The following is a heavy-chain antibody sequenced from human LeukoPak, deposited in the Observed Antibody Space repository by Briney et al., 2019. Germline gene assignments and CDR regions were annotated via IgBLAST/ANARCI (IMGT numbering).Heavy chain of an antibody. CDR2: IGQDGSEK. CDR3: ARDYRGWFDP. D-gene: IGHD4-11*01. V-gene: IGHV3-7*01. J-gene: IGHJ5*02. Sequence: GGSLRLSCAVSGLSFSRDWMTWVRQAPGKGLEWVANIGQDGSEKYYVDSVKGRFTISRDNTKNSLYLQMNSLGVEDTAVYYCARDYRGWFDPWGQGTLVTVSP. CDR1: GLSFSRDW.